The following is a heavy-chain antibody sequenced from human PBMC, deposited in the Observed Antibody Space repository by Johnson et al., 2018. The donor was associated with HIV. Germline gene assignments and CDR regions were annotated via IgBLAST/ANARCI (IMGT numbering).Heavy chain of an antibody. CDR1: GFTFSSYA. CDR2: ISYDGSNK. Sequence: QVQLVESGGGVVQPGRSLRLSCAASGFTFSSYAMHWVRQAPGKGLEWVAVISYDGSNKYYADSVKGRFTISRDNSQNTLYLQMNSLRAEDPAVYYCARVGDRVIWFGGLDAFDIWGQGTMVTVSS. D-gene: IGHD3-10*01. CDR3: ARVGDRVIWFGGLDAFDI. J-gene: IGHJ3*02. V-gene: IGHV3-30*04.